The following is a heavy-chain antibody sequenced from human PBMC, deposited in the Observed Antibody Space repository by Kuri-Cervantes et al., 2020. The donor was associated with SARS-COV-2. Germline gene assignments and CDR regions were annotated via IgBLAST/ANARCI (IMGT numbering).Heavy chain of an antibody. V-gene: IGHV3-30*04. D-gene: IGHD1-26*01. Sequence: GGSLRLSCAASGFTFSSYAMHWVRQAPGKGLEWVAVISYDGSNKYYADSMKGRFTISRDNSKNTLYLQMNSLRAEDTAVYYCARTGGSYYLFDYWGQGTLVTVSS. CDR1: GFTFSSYA. CDR3: ARTGGSYYLFDY. CDR2: ISYDGSNK. J-gene: IGHJ4*02.